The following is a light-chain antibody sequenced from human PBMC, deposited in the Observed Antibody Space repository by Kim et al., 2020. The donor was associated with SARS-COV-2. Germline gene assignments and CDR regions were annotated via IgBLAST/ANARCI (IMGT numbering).Light chain of an antibody. Sequence: QSVIISCTGTSSDVGGYNYVSWYQQHPGKAPKLMIYEVSKRPSGVPDRFSGSKSGNTASLTVSGLQAEDEADYYCSSYAGSNNLVFGGGTQLTVL. J-gene: IGLJ2*01. CDR3: SSYAGSNNLV. V-gene: IGLV2-8*01. CDR1: SSDVGGYNY. CDR2: EVS.